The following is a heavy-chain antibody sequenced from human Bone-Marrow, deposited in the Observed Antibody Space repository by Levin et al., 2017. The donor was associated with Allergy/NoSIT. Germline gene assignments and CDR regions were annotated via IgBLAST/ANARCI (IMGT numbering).Heavy chain of an antibody. D-gene: IGHD4-23*01. CDR1: GFSLSTSGTG. Sequence: SGPTLVKPTQTLTLTCTVTGFSLSTSGTGVGWIRQPPGKALEWLALIYWDDERRFRPSLKTRLTITKDTARDQVVLTMANMNPVDTATYFCATLGNAWLDRWGRGTLVTVSS. J-gene: IGHJ2*01. V-gene: IGHV2-5*02. CDR3: ATLGNAWLDR. CDR2: IYWDDER.